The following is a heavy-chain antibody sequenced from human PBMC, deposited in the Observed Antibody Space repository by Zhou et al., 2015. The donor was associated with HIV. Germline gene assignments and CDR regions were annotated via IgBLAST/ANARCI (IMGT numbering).Heavy chain of an antibody. CDR1: GGTFSSYA. CDR3: AGPRELYSSSWHRPSYYFDY. CDR2: IIPIFGTA. D-gene: IGHD6-13*01. J-gene: IGHJ4*02. V-gene: IGHV1-69*01. Sequence: QVQLVQSGAEVKKPGSSVKVSCKASGGTFSSYAISWVRQAPGQGLEWMGGIIPIFGTANYAQKFQGRVTITADESTSTAYMELSSLRSEDTAVYYCAGPRELYSSSWHRPSYYFDYWGQGTLVTVSS.